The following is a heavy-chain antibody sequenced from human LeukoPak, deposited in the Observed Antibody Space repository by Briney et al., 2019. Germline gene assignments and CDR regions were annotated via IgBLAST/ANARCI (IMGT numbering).Heavy chain of an antibody. V-gene: IGHV1-2*02. D-gene: IGHD3-10*01. CDR1: GYTFTGYY. CDR2: INPNCGGT. J-gene: IGHJ4*02. CDR3: ARDSTGYYGSGSLEGGLGY. Sequence: GASVKVSCNASGYTFTGYYMHWVRQAPGQGLEWMGWINPNCGGTNYAQKFQGRVTMTRDTSISTAYMELSRLRSDDTAVYYCARDSTGYYGSGSLEGGLGYWGQGTLVTVSS.